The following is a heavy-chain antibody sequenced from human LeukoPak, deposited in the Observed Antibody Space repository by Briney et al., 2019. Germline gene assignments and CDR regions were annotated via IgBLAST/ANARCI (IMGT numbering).Heavy chain of an antibody. Sequence: GASVKVSCKASGYTFTSYGISWVRQAPGQGLEWMGWISAYNGNTNYAQKLQGRVTMTTDTSTSTAYTELRSLRSDDTAVYYCARIRSRRSWYWTFDYWGQGTLVTVSS. J-gene: IGHJ4*02. CDR2: ISAYNGNT. CDR1: GYTFTSYG. V-gene: IGHV1-18*01. D-gene: IGHD6-13*01. CDR3: ARIRSRRSWYWTFDY.